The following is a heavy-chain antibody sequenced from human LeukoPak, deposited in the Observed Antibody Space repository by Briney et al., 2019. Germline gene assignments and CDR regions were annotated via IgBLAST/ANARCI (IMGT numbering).Heavy chain of an antibody. D-gene: IGHD6-19*01. J-gene: IGHJ4*02. CDR1: GFTFSGYS. CDR2: ISSGGSTI. CDR3: ARDGIVAGTIDY. Sequence: GGSLRLSCAASGFTFSGYSMNWVRQAPGKGLEWISYISSGGSTIYYADSVKGRFTISRDNAKNSLYLQMNSLRAEDTAVYYCARDGIVAGTIDYWGQGTLVTVSS. V-gene: IGHV3-48*04.